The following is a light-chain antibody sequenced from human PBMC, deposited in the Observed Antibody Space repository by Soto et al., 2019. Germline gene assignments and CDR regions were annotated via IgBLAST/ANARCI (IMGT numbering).Light chain of an antibody. CDR3: QQYNYFRT. CDR2: DAS. J-gene: IGKJ5*01. CDR1: QSISRW. V-gene: IGKV1-5*01. Sequence: DLQMTQSPSTLSAPVGDRVTITCRASQSISRWLAWHQQKPGKAPKLLIYDASSLESGVPSRFSGSGSGTEFTLTISSLQPDDFATYYCQQYNYFRTFGQGTRLEIK.